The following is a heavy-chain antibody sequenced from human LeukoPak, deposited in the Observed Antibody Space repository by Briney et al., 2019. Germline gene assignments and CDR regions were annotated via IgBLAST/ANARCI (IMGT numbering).Heavy chain of an antibody. CDR2: IYYSGST. J-gene: IGHJ5*02. CDR1: GGSISSGGYY. V-gene: IGHV4-31*03. CDR3: ARDRENIAGGPNWFDP. Sequence: SETLSLTCTVSGGSISSGGYYWSWIRQHPGKGLEWIGYIYYSGSTYCNPSLKSRVTISVDTSKNQFSLKLSSVTAADTAVYYCARDRENIAGGPNWFDPWGQGTLVTVSS. D-gene: IGHD6-13*01.